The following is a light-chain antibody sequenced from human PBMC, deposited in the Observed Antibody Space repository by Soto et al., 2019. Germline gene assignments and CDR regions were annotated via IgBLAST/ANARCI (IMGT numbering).Light chain of an antibody. CDR2: DAS. CDR1: QGFSSS. CDR3: QQYETYPLT. J-gene: IGKJ4*01. Sequence: DIQMTQSPSTLSASVGDRVTITCRASQGFSSSLAWYQQRPGKAPELLIYDASSLESGVPSRFSGSGSGTEFTLTISSLQPDDFATYYCQQYETYPLTFGGGTKVDIK. V-gene: IGKV1-5*01.